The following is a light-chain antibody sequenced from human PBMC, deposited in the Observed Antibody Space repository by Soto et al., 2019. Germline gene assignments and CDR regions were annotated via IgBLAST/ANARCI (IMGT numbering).Light chain of an antibody. J-gene: IGKJ1*01. CDR2: DAS. CDR1: QSVSSSS. V-gene: IGKV3D-20*02. CDR3: QQRSNWPKT. Sequence: EIVLTQSPGTLSLSPGESATLSCRASQSVSSSSLARYQQKPGQAPRLLIYDASDRATGIPARFSGSGSGTDFTLTISSLEPEDFAVYYCQQRSNWPKTFGQGTKVDNK.